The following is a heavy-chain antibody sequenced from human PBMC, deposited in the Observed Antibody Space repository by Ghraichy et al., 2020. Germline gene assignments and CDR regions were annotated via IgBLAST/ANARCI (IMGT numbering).Heavy chain of an antibody. V-gene: IGHV4-34*01. CDR1: GESFSGYY. Sequence: SETLSLTCAVYGESFSGYYWSWIRQPPGEGLEWIGEINHSGSTNYNPSLKSRVTISVDTSKNQFSLKLSSVTAADTAVYYCARVQITMTPHYFDYWGQGTLVTVSS. CDR2: INHSGST. CDR3: ARVQITMTPHYFDY. J-gene: IGHJ4*02. D-gene: IGHD3-22*01.